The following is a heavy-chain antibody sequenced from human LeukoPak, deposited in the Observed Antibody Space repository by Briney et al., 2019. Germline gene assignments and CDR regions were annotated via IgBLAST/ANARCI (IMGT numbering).Heavy chain of an antibody. CDR1: GASIGSGSYY. D-gene: IGHD6-13*01. Sequence: SETLSLTCTVSGASIGSGSYYWSWIRQPAGKGLEWIGRIYTSGSTKYNPSLKSRVTMSLDTSKKQFSLKLSSVTATDTAVYYCARLTSSWYQDWYFDLWGRGTLVTVSS. CDR2: IYTSGST. V-gene: IGHV4-61*02. J-gene: IGHJ2*01. CDR3: ARLTSSWYQDWYFDL.